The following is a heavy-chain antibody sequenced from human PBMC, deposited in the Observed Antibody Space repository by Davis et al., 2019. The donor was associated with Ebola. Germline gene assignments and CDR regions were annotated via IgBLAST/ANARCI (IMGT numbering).Heavy chain of an antibody. CDR2: ISAYNGNT. D-gene: IGHD2-15*01. J-gene: IGHJ4*02. Sequence: AASVKVSCKASGGTFSSYAISWVRQAPGQGLEWMGWISAYNGNTNYAQKLQGRVTMTTDTSTSTAYMELSSLRSEDTAVYYCAREDGLGEVVVVDYWGQGTLVTVSS. V-gene: IGHV1-18*01. CDR3: AREDGLGEVVVVDY. CDR1: GGTFSSYA.